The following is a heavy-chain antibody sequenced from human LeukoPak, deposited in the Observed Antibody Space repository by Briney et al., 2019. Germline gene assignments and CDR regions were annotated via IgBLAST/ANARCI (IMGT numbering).Heavy chain of an antibody. D-gene: IGHD1-26*01. J-gene: IGHJ4*02. CDR3: AREYSGSYHFDY. CDR1: GFTFSSYW. V-gene: IGHV3-7*03. Sequence: GGSLRLSCAASGFTFSSYWMSWVRQAPGKGLEWVANIKQDGSERYYVDPVKGRFTISRDNAKNSLYLQMNSLRAEDTAVYYCAREYSGSYHFDYWGQGTLVTVSS. CDR2: IKQDGSER.